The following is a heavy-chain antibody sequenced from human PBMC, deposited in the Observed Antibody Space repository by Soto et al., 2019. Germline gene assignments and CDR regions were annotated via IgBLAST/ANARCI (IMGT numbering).Heavy chain of an antibody. J-gene: IGHJ4*01. CDR3: ARDDSSASPFDY. D-gene: IGHD6-19*01. CDR1: GFSFSDHG. CDR2: IWYDENKK. V-gene: IGHV3-33*01. Sequence: QVQLVESGGGVVQPGTSLRLSCAGSGFSFSDHGIHWVRQSPGRGLEWVSYIWYDENKKHYADSVKGRFTISRDNSKNTAYLHMNSLRVEDTAVYYCARDDSSASPFDYWGQGTLVTVAS.